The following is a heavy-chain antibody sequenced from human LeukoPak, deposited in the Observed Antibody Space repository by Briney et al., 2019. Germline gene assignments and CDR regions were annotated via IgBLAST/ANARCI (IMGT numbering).Heavy chain of an antibody. CDR1: GFTFSSYS. Sequence: TAGGSLRLSCAASGFTFSSYSMNWVRQAPGKGLEWVSSITSSGRYIYYADSVKGRFTISRDNSENTLYLQMNSLRAEDTAVYYCAKVLNDRSFLQHWGQGTLVTVSS. CDR3: AKVLNDRSFLQH. D-gene: IGHD3-22*01. V-gene: IGHV3-21*04. CDR2: ITSSGRYI. J-gene: IGHJ1*01.